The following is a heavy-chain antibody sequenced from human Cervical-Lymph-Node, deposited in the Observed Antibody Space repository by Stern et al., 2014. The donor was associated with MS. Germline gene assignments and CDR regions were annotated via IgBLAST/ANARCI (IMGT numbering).Heavy chain of an antibody. CDR2: IRSSSSTI. V-gene: IGHV3-48*02. CDR1: GFTFSSYS. Sequence: EVQLVESGGGLVQPGGSLRLSCAASGFTFSSYSMNWVRQAPGKGLEWVSYIRSSSSTIYYEDSVKGRFTISRDNAKISLYLQMNSLRDEDTAVYYCARIPLYDSSGYYDWYFDLCGRGTLVTVSS. D-gene: IGHD3-22*01. CDR3: ARIPLYDSSGYYDWYFDL. J-gene: IGHJ2*01.